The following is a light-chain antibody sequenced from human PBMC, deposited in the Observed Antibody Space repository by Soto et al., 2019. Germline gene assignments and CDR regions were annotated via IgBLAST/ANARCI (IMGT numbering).Light chain of an antibody. J-gene: IGLJ1*01. V-gene: IGLV2-14*01. CDR3: SSDTNINTRACV. Sequence: QSALTQPASVSGSHGQSITISCTGTSGDIGSYNRVSWYQQHPGKAPKLIIYEVTDRPSGVSNRFSGSKSGNTASLTISGLQAEDEAEYYSSSDTNINTRACVFGTGTKLTVL. CDR1: SGDIGSYNR. CDR2: EVT.